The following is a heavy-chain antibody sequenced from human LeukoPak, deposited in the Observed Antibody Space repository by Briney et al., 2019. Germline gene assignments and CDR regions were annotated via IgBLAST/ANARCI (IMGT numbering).Heavy chain of an antibody. CDR1: GFTFSSYA. CDR2: ISYDGSNK. V-gene: IGHV3-30-3*01. CDR3: ARGGSSSWHYYFDY. Sequence: PGGSLRLSCAASGFTFSSYAMHWVRQAPGKGLEWVAVISYDGSNKYYADSVKGRFTISRDNSKNTLYLQMNSLRSEDTAVYFCARGGSSSWHYYFDYWGQGTLVTVSS. J-gene: IGHJ4*02. D-gene: IGHD6-13*01.